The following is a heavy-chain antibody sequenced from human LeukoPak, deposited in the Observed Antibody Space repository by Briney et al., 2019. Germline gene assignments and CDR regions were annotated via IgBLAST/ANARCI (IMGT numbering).Heavy chain of an antibody. D-gene: IGHD6-6*01. J-gene: IGHJ6*02. CDR1: GGSISSYY. CDR3: ASGGYSSSSGLYYYYGMDV. Sequence: NPSETLSLTCTVSGGSISSYYWSWIRQPAGKGLEWIGRIYTSGSTNYNPSLKSRVTMSVDTSKNQFSLKLSSVTAADTAVYYCASGGYSSSSGLYYYYGMDVWGQGTTVTVSS. V-gene: IGHV4-4*07. CDR2: IYTSGST.